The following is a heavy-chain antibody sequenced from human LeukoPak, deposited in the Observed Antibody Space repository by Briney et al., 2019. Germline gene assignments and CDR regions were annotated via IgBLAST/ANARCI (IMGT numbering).Heavy chain of an antibody. V-gene: IGHV4-38-2*02. CDR1: GYSISSGYY. Sequence: SETLSLTCTVSGYSISSGYYWGWIRQPPGKGLEWIGSIYHSGSTYYNPSLKSRVTISVDTSKNQFSLKLSSVTAADTAVYYCACFNYGSGSYRDYWGQGTLVTVSS. CDR2: IYHSGST. CDR3: ACFNYGSGSYRDY. J-gene: IGHJ4*02. D-gene: IGHD3-10*01.